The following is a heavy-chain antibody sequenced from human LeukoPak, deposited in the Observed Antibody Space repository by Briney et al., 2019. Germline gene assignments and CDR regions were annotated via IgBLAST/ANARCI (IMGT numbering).Heavy chain of an antibody. CDR1: GGSFSGYY. D-gene: IGHD3-16*02. J-gene: IGHJ5*02. CDR3: ARGRDYDYVWGSYRYTAGEFDP. V-gene: IGHV4-34*01. Sequence: PSETLSLTCAVYGGSFSGYYWSWLRQPPGKGLEWIGEINHSGSTNYNPSLKSRVTISVDTSKNQFSLKLSSVTAADTAVYYCARGRDYDYVWGSYRYTAGEFDPWGQGTLVTVSS. CDR2: INHSGST.